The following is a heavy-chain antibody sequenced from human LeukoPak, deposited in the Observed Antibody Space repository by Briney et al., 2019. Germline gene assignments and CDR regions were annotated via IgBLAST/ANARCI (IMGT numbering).Heavy chain of an antibody. J-gene: IGHJ4*02. CDR1: GGSISSSSYY. CDR3: ARQARYSRSPGGRDY. D-gene: IGHD6-13*01. Sequence: SETLSLTCSVSGGSISSSSYYWGWIRQPPGKGLEWIGSIYYSGSTYYNPSLKSRVTISVDTSKNQFSLKLSSVTAADTAVYYCARQARYSRSPGGRDYWGQGTLVTVSS. V-gene: IGHV4-39*01. CDR2: IYYSGST.